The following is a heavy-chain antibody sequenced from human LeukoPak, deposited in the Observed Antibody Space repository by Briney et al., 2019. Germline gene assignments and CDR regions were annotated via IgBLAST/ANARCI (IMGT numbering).Heavy chain of an antibody. CDR2: VYASGGT. CDR3: ARRDAFDI. J-gene: IGHJ3*02. Sequence: PSETLSLTCTVSGGSISSGTYHWNWVRQSAGKGLEWIGRVYASGGTNYNPSLESRVTMSVDTAKNQFSLKLTFVIAADTAVYYCARRDAFDIWGQGTMVTVSS. CDR1: GGSISSGTYH. V-gene: IGHV4-61*02.